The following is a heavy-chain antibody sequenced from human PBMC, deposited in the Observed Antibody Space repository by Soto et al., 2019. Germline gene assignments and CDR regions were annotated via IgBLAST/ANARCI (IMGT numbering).Heavy chain of an antibody. CDR2: ISAYNGNT. J-gene: IGHJ4*02. V-gene: IGHV1-18*01. D-gene: IGHD3-10*01. CDR1: GYTFTTYG. Sequence: SMKVSCKAVGYTFTTYGISWVRQAPGQGLEWMGWISAYNGNTNYAQNLQGRVTMTTDTSTSTAYMELRSLRSDDTAVYYCARFYASGSYPYDYWGQGTLVTVSS. CDR3: ARFYASGSYPYDY.